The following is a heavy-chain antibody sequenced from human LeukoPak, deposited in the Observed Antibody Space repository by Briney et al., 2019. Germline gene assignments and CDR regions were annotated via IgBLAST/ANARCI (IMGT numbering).Heavy chain of an antibody. CDR1: GGTFSSYA. Sequence: SSVKVSCKASGGTFSSYAISWVRQAPGQGLEWMGGIIPIFGTANYAQKFQDRVTITADESTSTAYMELSSLRSEDTAVYYCAGDCGGDCYSPEPDAFDIWGQGTMVTVSS. CDR3: AGDCGGDCYSPEPDAFDI. D-gene: IGHD2-21*01. V-gene: IGHV1-69*01. CDR2: IIPIFGTA. J-gene: IGHJ3*02.